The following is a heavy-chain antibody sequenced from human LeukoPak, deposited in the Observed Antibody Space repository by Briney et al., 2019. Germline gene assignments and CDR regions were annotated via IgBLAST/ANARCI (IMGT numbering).Heavy chain of an antibody. J-gene: IGHJ4*02. Sequence: SEALSLTCAVSGDSITSHNWWSWVRQSPGKGLEWIGEIYHSGTTNYSPSLKSRVTISVDKSKNQLSLRLTSVTAADTAVYYCASCLFDYYYFDQWGQGTLVTVSS. CDR1: GDSITSHNW. V-gene: IGHV4-4*02. D-gene: IGHD3-10*01. CDR2: IYHSGTT. CDR3: ASCLFDYYYFDQ.